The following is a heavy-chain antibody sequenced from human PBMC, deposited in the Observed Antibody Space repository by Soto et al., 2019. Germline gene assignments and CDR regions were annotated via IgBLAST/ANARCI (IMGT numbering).Heavy chain of an antibody. CDR1: GFTFSSYA. J-gene: IGHJ6*02. CDR2: ISYDGSNK. D-gene: IGHD3-10*01. V-gene: IGHV3-30-3*01. Sequence: GGSLRLSCAASGFTFSSYAMHWVRQAPGKGLEWVAVISYDGSNKYYADSVKGRFTISRDNSKNTLYLQMNSLRAEDTAVYYCARTDGARFGLGTGYYYYGMDVWGQGTTVTVSS. CDR3: ARTDGARFGLGTGYYYYGMDV.